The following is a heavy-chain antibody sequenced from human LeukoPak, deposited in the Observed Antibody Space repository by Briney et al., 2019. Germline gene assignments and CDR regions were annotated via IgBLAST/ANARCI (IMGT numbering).Heavy chain of an antibody. Sequence: PSETLSLTCAVSGGSISSGGYSWSWIRQPPGKGLEWIGYIYHSGSTYYNPSLKSRVTISVDRSKNQFSLKLSSVTAADTAVYYCARGRDYQGAFDYWGQGTLVTVSS. D-gene: IGHD2-2*01. J-gene: IGHJ4*02. CDR1: GGSISSGGYS. CDR3: ARGRDYQGAFDY. CDR2: IYHSGST. V-gene: IGHV4-30-2*01.